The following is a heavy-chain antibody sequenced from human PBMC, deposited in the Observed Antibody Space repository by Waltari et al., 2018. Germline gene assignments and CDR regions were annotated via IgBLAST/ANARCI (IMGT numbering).Heavy chain of an antibody. CDR1: GFTFNAYA. CDR2: ITNTGDNT. CDR3: AKGGLGATALFDY. D-gene: IGHD1-26*01. V-gene: IGHV3-23*04. J-gene: IGHJ4*02. Sequence: EVELVESGGGLVQPGGSLRLSCVISGFTFNAYAVSWVRQAPGKGLEWVSVITNTGDNTFYADSAKGRFTISRDTSKNTLYLQMNSLRAEDTALYYCAKGGLGATALFDYWGLGTLVTVSS.